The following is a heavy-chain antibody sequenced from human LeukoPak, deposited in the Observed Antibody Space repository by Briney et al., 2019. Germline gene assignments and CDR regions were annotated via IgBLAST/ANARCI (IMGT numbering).Heavy chain of an antibody. CDR1: GGSISSYF. Sequence: SETLSLTCTVSGGSISSYFWTCIRQPAGRGLEWIGHIYSSGRFKYNPSLKSRVTVSIDTSKNQLSLKLNSVTAADTAVYYCARSGGSSIGSLGLWYSDIWGQGTMVTVSS. CDR3: ARSGGSSIGSLGLWYSDI. CDR2: IYSSGRF. D-gene: IGHD6-19*01. V-gene: IGHV4-4*07. J-gene: IGHJ3*02.